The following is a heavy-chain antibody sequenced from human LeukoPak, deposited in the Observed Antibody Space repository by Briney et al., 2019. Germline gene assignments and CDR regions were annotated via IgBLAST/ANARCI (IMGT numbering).Heavy chain of an antibody. Sequence: GGSLRLSCAASGFTVSSNYMSWVRQAPGKGLEWVSVIYSGGSTYYADSGKGRFTISRDNSKNTLYLQMNSLRAEDTAVYYCAREDYDFWSGYYFDYWGQGTLVTVSS. J-gene: IGHJ4*02. CDR1: GFTVSSNY. D-gene: IGHD3-3*01. CDR3: AREDYDFWSGYYFDY. CDR2: IYSGGST. V-gene: IGHV3-53*01.